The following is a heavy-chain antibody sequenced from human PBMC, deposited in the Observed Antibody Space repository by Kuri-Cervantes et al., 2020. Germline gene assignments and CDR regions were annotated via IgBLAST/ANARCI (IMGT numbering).Heavy chain of an antibody. D-gene: IGHD4-17*01. Sequence: SLKISCAASGFTFDDYAMHWVRQAPGKGLEWVSGISWNSGSIGYADSVKGRFTISRDNAKNSLYLQMNSLRAEDKALYYCTRGKNSNGAYGVGDYWGQGTLVTVSS. CDR1: GFTFDDYA. CDR2: ISWNSGSI. V-gene: IGHV3-9*01. J-gene: IGHJ4*02. CDR3: TRGKNSNGAYGVGDY.